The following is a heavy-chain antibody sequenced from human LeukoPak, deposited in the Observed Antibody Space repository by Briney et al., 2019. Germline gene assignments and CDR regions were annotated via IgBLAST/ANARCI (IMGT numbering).Heavy chain of an antibody. J-gene: IGHJ6*03. D-gene: IGHD3-16*01. CDR1: GFTFSDYY. V-gene: IGHV3-11*04. Sequence: GGSLRLSCAASGFTFSDYYMSWIRQAPGKGLEWVSYISSSGSTIYYADSVKGRFTISRDNSKNTLYLQMNSLRAEDTAVYYCARGGSAQGYYYYYMDVWGKGTTVTVSS. CDR3: ARGGSAQGYYYYYMDV. CDR2: ISSSGSTI.